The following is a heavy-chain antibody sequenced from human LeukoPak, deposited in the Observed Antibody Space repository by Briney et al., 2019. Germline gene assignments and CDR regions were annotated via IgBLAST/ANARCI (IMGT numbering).Heavy chain of an antibody. Sequence: SETLSLTCTVSGGSISSYYWSWIRQPPGKGLEWIGYIYYSWSTNYNPSLKSRVTISVDTSKNQFSLKLSSVTAADTAVYYCARERRYYYDSSGYYSGWFDPWGQGTLVTVSS. CDR1: GGSISSYY. D-gene: IGHD3-22*01. CDR2: IYYSWST. CDR3: ARERRYYYDSSGYYSGWFDP. J-gene: IGHJ5*02. V-gene: IGHV4-59*01.